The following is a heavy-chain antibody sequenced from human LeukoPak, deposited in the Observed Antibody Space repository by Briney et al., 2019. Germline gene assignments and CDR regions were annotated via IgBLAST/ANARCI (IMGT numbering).Heavy chain of an antibody. CDR2: IDYAGRT. CDR3: ARDRPGGSSLDY. Sequence: SETLPLTCTVSGGSISRDYWSWIRQPPGKGLEWIGYIDYAGRTTYNPSLKSRVTISVDTSKNQFSLRLSSVTAADTAVYYCARDRPGGSSLDYWGQGTLVTVSS. D-gene: IGHD6-13*01. CDR1: GGSISRDY. J-gene: IGHJ4*02. V-gene: IGHV4-59*01.